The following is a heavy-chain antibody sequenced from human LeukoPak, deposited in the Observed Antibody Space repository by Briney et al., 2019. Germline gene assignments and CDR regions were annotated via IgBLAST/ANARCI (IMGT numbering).Heavy chain of an antibody. D-gene: IGHD3-22*01. V-gene: IGHV1-18*01. CDR2: ISAYNGNT. J-gene: IGHJ4*02. CDR1: GYTFTTYG. CDR3: ASDTYYYDNSGYFDY. Sequence: ASVKVSCKASGYTFTTYGICWVRQAPGQGLEWLGWISAYNGNTNYAQKLQGRVTMTTDASTSTAYMELRSLRSDDTAVYYCASDTYYYDNSGYFDYWGQGTLVTVSS.